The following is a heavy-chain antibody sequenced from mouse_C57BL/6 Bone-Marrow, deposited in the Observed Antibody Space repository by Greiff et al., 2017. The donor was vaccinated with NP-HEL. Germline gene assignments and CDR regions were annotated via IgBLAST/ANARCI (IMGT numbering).Heavy chain of an antibody. CDR3: ARHVITPLGYFDV. V-gene: IGHV5-15*01. CDR2: ISTLAYSI. J-gene: IGHJ1*03. Sequence: DVKLVESGGGLVQPGGSLKLSCAASGFTFSDYGMAWVRQAPRKGPEWVAFISTLAYSIYYADTVTGRFTISRENTKKTLYLEMSSLRSEDTAMYYCARHVITPLGYFDVWGTGTTVTVSS. CDR1: GFTFSDYG. D-gene: IGHD1-1*01.